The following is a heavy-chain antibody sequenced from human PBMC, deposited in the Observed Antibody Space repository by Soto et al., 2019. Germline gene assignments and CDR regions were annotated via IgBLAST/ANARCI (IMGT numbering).Heavy chain of an antibody. Sequence: SVHVSCQFSGCTFSNYEIRWLRQVPGHGLEWMGVIMPLYGSTNHPQKFKDRLTITADDAASTATMELTSLHSEDAAVYYCVTAHAPVAVAPDYFAFWGQGALVTVSS. D-gene: IGHD6-19*01. CDR2: IMPLYGST. CDR1: GCTFSNYE. CDR3: VTAHAPVAVAPDYFAF. J-gene: IGHJ4*02. V-gene: IGHV1-69*13.